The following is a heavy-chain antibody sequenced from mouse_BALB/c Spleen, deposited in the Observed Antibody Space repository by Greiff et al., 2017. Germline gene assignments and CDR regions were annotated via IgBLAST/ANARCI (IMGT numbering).Heavy chain of an antibody. CDR1: GYTFTDYW. CDR2: IDTSDSYT. V-gene: IGHV1-69*01. CDR3: ARGGYGNPFFDY. J-gene: IGHJ2*01. Sequence: QVQLQQPGAELVMPGASVKMSCKASGYTFTDYWMHWVKQRPGQGLEWIGAIDTSDSYTSYNQKFKGKATLTVDESSSTAYMQLSSLTSEDSAVYYCARGGYGNPFFDYWGQGTTRTVSS. D-gene: IGHD2-10*02.